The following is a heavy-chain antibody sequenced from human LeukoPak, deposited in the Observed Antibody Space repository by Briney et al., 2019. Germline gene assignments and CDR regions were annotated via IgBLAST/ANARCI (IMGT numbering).Heavy chain of an antibody. CDR3: ARSPSGGSCCRFDY. V-gene: IGHV4-59*10. CDR2: IYTSGST. D-gene: IGHD2-15*01. J-gene: IGHJ4*02. Sequence: PSETLSLTCAVYGGSFSGYYWSWIRQPAGKGLEWIGRIYTSGSTNYNPSLKSRVTMSVDTSKNQFSLKLSSVTAADTAVYYCARSPSGGSCCRFDYWGQGTLVTVSS. CDR1: GGSFSGYY.